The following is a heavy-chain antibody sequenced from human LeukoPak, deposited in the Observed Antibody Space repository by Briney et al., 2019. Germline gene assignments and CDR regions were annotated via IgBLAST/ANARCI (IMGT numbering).Heavy chain of an antibody. D-gene: IGHD6-6*01. CDR2: IYYSGST. V-gene: IGHV4-39*01. Sequence: SETLSLTCTVSGGSISSCSYYWGWIRQPPGKGLEWIGSIYYSGSTYYNPSLKSRVTISVATSKNQFSLKLSSVTAADTAVYYCARIEYSSSSCDYWGQGTLVTVSS. CDR1: GGSISSCSYY. J-gene: IGHJ4*02. CDR3: ARIEYSSSSCDY.